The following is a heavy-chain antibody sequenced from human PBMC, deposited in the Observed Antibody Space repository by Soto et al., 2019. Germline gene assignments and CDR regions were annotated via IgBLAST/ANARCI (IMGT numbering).Heavy chain of an antibody. CDR1: GFTVSNNY. Sequence: EVQLVESGGGLIQPGGSLRLSCAVSGFTVSNNYMSWVRQAPGKGLEGVSVIYSGGYTAYGDSVKGRFTISRDNSKNTLYLKRRTRGPDDPAGYYWGRRGGGGGYWGQGTLVTVSS. V-gene: IGHV3-53*01. D-gene: IGHD3-16*01. J-gene: IGHJ4*02. CDR3: GRRGGGGGY. CDR2: IYSGGYT.